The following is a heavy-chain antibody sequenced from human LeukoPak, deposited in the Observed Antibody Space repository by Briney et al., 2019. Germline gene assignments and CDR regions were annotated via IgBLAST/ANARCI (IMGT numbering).Heavy chain of an antibody. D-gene: IGHD3/OR15-3a*01. CDR1: GFTFSSYS. J-gene: IGHJ4*02. Sequence: GGSLRLSCAASGFTFSSYSMNWVRQAPGKGLVWVARVNGDGTSTTYADSVKGRFTISRDNAKSTLYLQMNSLRAEDTAVYYCGRAYLDYAGRDYWGQGTLVTVSS. CDR2: VNGDGTST. CDR3: GRAYLDYAGRDY. V-gene: IGHV3-74*01.